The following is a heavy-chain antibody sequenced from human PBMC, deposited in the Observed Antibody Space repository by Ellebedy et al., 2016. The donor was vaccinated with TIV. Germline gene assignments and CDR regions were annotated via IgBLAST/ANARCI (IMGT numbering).Heavy chain of an antibody. CDR3: AREAGTSGWYSGFQH. J-gene: IGHJ1*01. CDR1: GFTVSNSY. V-gene: IGHV3-53*01. Sequence: GESLKISCAASGFTVSNSYMNWVRQAPGKGLEWVLGISAGGNTYYADSVKGRFTISRNDSKNTLYLQMNSLRAEDTAIYYCAREAGTSGWYSGFQHWGQGTLVTVSS. D-gene: IGHD6-19*01. CDR2: ISAGGNT.